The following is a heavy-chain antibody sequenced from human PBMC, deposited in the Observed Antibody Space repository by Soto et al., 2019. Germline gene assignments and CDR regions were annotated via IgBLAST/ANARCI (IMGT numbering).Heavy chain of an antibody. CDR1: GFTFSSYA. V-gene: IGHV3-30*18. Sequence: GGSLRLSCAASGFTFSSYAMHWVRQAPGKGLDWVAAISYDGSIEYYTESVKGRFTISRDRNTLFLQMNSLRAEDTAVYYCAKDRSGSWTFDYWAQGTLVTVSS. D-gene: IGHD6-13*01. J-gene: IGHJ4*02. CDR2: ISYDGSIE. CDR3: AKDRSGSWTFDY.